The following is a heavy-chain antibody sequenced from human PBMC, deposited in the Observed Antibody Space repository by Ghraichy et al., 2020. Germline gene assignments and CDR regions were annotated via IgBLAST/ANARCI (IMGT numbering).Heavy chain of an antibody. CDR3: ARPRALDTLGMDV. V-gene: IGHV1-46*04. CDR2: INPSGGST. CDR1: GYSFTSYY. D-gene: IGHD5-18*01. J-gene: IGHJ6*02. Sequence: ASVKVSCKTSGYSFTSYYMHWVRQAPGQGLEWMGIINPSGGSTSYAQKLQGRITMTRETSTSTVYMELRSLRSEDTAVYYCARPRALDTLGMDVWGQGTTVTVSS.